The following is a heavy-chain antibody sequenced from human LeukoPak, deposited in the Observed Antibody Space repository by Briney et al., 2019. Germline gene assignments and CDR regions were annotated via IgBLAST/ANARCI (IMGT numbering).Heavy chain of an antibody. J-gene: IGHJ6*03. V-gene: IGHV3-23*01. D-gene: IGHD3-10*01. CDR3: AREGKRITLIRGVITPRGSYYMDV. CDR2: ISGSGGST. Sequence: GGSLRLSCAASGFTFSSYAMSWVRQAPGKGLEWVSAISGSGGSTYYADSVKGRFTISRDNSKNTLYLQMNSLKTEDTAVYYCAREGKRITLIRGVITPRGSYYMDVWGKGTTVTVS. CDR1: GFTFSSYA.